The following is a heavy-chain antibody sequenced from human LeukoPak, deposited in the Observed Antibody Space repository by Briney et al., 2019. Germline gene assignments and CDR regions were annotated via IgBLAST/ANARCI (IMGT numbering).Heavy chain of an antibody. CDR3: AREEGGSSGWYFDY. V-gene: IGHV4-38-2*02. CDR2: IYHSGST. J-gene: IGHJ4*02. Sequence: SETLSLTCTVSGYSISSGYYWGWIRQPPGKGLEWIGSIYHSGSTYYNPSLKSRVTISVDTSKNQFSLKLRSVTAADTAVYYCAREEGGSSGWYFDYWGQGTLVTVSS. CDR1: GYSISSGYY. D-gene: IGHD6-19*01.